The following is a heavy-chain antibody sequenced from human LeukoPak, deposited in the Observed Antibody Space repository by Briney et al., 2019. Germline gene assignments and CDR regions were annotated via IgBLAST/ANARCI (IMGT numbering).Heavy chain of an antibody. CDR2: IHPGDSDT. CDR3: ASYYSSSFYYFDY. D-gene: IGHD6-13*01. V-gene: IGHV5-51*01. Sequence: PGESLKISCKSSGYTFTTYWIGWVRQMPGKGLEWMGIIHPGDSDTRYSPSFQGQVTISADKSISTAYLQWSSLKASDTAIYYCASYYSSSFYYFDYWGQGTLVTASS. CDR1: GYTFTTYW. J-gene: IGHJ4*02.